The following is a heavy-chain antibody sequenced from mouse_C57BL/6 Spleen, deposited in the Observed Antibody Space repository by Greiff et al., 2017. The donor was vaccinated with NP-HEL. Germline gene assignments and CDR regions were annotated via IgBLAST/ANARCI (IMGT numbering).Heavy chain of an antibody. V-gene: IGHV1-64*01. CDR1: GYTFTSYW. Sequence: VQLQQPGAELVKPGASVKLSCKASGYTFTSYWMHWVKQRPGQGLEWIGMIHPNSGSTNYNEKFKSKATLTVDKSSSTAYMQLSSLTSEDSAVYYCARSGGSSYWWYFDVWGTGTTVTVSS. J-gene: IGHJ1*03. D-gene: IGHD1-1*01. CDR3: ARSGGSSYWWYFDV. CDR2: IHPNSGST.